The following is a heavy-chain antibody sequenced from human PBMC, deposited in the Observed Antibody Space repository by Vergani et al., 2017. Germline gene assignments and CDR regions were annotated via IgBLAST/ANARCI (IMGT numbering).Heavy chain of an antibody. CDR1: FDSIRNLY. CDR2: IHYSENT. CDR3: GRVADFYGLGSRLLDL. D-gene: IGHD3-10*01. Sequence: QVQLQESGPGLVKSSETLFLTCSVSFDSIRNLYCNWIRQPPGKGREWIGSIHYSENTNYNPTLKTRVTISGDTSKHQFSLKLNSVTAADTAVYYCGRVADFYGLGSRLLDLWGQGILVTVSS. V-gene: IGHV4-59*11. J-gene: IGHJ5*02.